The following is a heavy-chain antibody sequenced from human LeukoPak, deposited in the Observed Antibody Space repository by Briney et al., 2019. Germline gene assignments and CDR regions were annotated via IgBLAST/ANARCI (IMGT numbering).Heavy chain of an antibody. J-gene: IGHJ5*02. CDR3: ARVVVVAATGGIWFDP. V-gene: IGHV4-61*08. D-gene: IGHD2-15*01. CDR2: IYYSGST. Sequence: SDTLSLTCTVSGGSVSSGGYYWSWIRQPPGKGLEWIGYIYYSGSTNYNPSLKSRVTISVDTSKNQFSLKLSSVTAADTAVYYCARVVVVAATGGIWFDPWGQGTLVTVSS. CDR1: GGSVSSGGYY.